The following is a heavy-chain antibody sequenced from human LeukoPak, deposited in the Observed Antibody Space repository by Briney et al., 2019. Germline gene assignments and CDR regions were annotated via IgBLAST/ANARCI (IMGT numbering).Heavy chain of an antibody. V-gene: IGHV1-18*01. CDR1: GYTFTSYG. J-gene: IGHJ4*02. Sequence: ASVKVSCKASGYTFTSYGISWVRQAPGQGLEWMGWISAYNGNTNYAQKLQGRVTMTTDTSTSTAYMELRSLRSGDTTVYYCARDPLYYYDSSGYFDYWGQGTLVTVSS. D-gene: IGHD3-22*01. CDR2: ISAYNGNT. CDR3: ARDPLYYYDSSGYFDY.